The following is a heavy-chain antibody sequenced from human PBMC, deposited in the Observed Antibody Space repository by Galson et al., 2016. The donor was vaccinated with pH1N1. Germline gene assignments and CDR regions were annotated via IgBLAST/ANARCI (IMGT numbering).Heavy chain of an antibody. CDR3: ARDHDFGDSDPSHYYDGMDV. V-gene: IGHV3-7*01. Sequence: SLRLSCAASGFSFSNYLMSWVRQAPGKGLEWVANIKQDGSEKYYVDSVKGRFTISRDNAKNSLYLQMSSLRAEDTAVYYCARDHDFGDSDPSHYYDGMDVVGQGTTVTVSS. D-gene: IGHD4-17*01. J-gene: IGHJ6*02. CDR2: IKQDGSEK. CDR1: GFSFSNYL.